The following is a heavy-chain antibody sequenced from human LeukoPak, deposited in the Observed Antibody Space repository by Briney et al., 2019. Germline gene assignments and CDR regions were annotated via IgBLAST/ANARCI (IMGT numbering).Heavy chain of an antibody. Sequence: SETLSLTCTVPGGSISSYYWGWIRQPPGKGLEWIGIIYHTGTTYYNSSLKSRVTISVDTSKNQFSLKLSSVTAADTAVYYCARDLNYYGSGMDVWGKGTTVTISS. V-gene: IGHV4-39*07. CDR3: ARDLNYYGSGMDV. J-gene: IGHJ6*04. CDR1: GGSISSYY. CDR2: IYHTGTT. D-gene: IGHD3-10*01.